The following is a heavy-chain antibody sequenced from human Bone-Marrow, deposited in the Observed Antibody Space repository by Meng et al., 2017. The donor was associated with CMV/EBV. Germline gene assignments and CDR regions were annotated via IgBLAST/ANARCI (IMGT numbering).Heavy chain of an antibody. D-gene: IGHD3-3*01. V-gene: IGHV1-46*01. CDR1: GYTFTSYY. CDR3: ARDKLTTYYDFWSGYPRYYYGMDV. CDR2: INPSGGST. J-gene: IGHJ6*02. Sequence: ASVKVSCKASGYTFTSYYMHWVRQAPGQGLEWMGIINPSGGSTSYAQKFQGRVTMTRDTSTSTVYMELSSLRSEDTAVYYCARDKLTTYYDFWSGYPRYYYGMDVWGQGTTVTVSS.